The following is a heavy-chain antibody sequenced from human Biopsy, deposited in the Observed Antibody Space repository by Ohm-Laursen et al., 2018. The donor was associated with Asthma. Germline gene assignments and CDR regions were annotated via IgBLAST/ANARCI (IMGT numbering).Heavy chain of an antibody. CDR3: ARGYSGSDRIVYYYSGLEV. D-gene: IGHD5-12*01. Sequence: SVKVSCKASGDSFSNYAISWVRQAPGQGLEWMGRLIPVLGTPDHAQMFEGRVTITADESTSTAYMELSSLSSEDTAVYYCARGYSGSDRIVYYYSGLEVWGQGTTVTVSS. V-gene: IGHV1-69*11. CDR2: LIPVLGTP. J-gene: IGHJ6*02. CDR1: GDSFSNYA.